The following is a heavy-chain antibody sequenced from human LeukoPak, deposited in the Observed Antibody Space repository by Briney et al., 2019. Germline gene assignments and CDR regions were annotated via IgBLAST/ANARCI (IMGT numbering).Heavy chain of an antibody. J-gene: IGHJ3*02. CDR2: INSDGSST. V-gene: IGHV3-74*01. CDR3: ARENSGWYGAFDI. Sequence: PGGSLRLSCAASGLTFSSYWMHWVRQAPGKGLVWVSRINSDGSSTSYADSVKGRFTISRDNAKNTLYLQMNSLRAEDTAVYYCARENSGWYGAFDIWGQGTMVTVSS. CDR1: GLTFSSYW. D-gene: IGHD6-13*01.